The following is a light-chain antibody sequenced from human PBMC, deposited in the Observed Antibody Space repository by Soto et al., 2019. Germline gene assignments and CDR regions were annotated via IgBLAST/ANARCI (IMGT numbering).Light chain of an antibody. CDR3: GSWDSSLSAYV. Sequence: QTVVTQPPSVSAAPGQRVTISCSGSSSNIGGNSVSWYQQLPGTAPKLLLYDDDKRPSGIPDRFSGSKSGASATLGITGFRTGDEADYYCGSWDSSLSAYVFGTGTKVTVL. V-gene: IGLV1-51*01. CDR1: SSNIGGNS. CDR2: DDD. J-gene: IGLJ1*01.